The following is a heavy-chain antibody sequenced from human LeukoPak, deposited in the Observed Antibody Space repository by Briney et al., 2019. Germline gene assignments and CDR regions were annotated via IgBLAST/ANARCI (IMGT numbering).Heavy chain of an antibody. CDR2: TNWNGSST. D-gene: IGHD2-2*01. V-gene: IGHV3-20*04. Sequence: GGSLRLSCAASGFTFSNAWMSWVRQAPGKGLEWVSGTNWNGSSTGYADSVKGRFTISRDNAKNSLYLQMNSLRAEDTALYYCAREKYQLLPIDYWGQGTLVTVSS. CDR3: AREKYQLLPIDY. CDR1: GFTFSNAW. J-gene: IGHJ4*02.